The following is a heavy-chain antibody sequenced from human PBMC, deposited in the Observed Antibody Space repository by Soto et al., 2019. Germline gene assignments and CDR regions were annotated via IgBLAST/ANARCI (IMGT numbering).Heavy chain of an antibody. V-gene: IGHV4-34*01. D-gene: IGHD3-16*01. CDR1: VGSFSAYH. J-gene: IGHJ6*02. CDR2: INHSGST. Sequence: SETLSLSCAVYVGSFSAYHWGWIRQPPGKGLDLIGEINHSGSTNYNPSLKSRVTISVDTSKNQFSLKLSSVTAADTAVYYCARVWGIADNTRTAGRGYYGMDVWGQGTPFTVSS. CDR3: ARVWGIADNTRTAGRGYYGMDV.